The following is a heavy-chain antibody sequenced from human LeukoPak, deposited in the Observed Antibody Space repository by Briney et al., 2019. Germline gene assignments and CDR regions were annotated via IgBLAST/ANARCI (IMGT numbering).Heavy chain of an antibody. D-gene: IGHD3-10*01. CDR3: ARQPHRTHTSGSNYYFDY. CDR2: ISGGSSGST. J-gene: IGHJ4*02. CDR1: GFTLSDYA. V-gene: IGHV3-23*01. Sequence: GGSLRLSCAASGFTLSDYAMSWVRQAPGKGLEWLSVISGGSSGSTYYADSVTGRFTVSRDNSKNTLYLQINSLRAGDTAVYYCARQPHRTHTSGSNYYFDYWGQGTLVTVSS.